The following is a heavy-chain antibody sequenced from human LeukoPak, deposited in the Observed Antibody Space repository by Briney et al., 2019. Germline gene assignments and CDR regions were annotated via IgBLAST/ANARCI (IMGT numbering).Heavy chain of an antibody. Sequence: ASVKVSCKASGYTFTSYDINWVRQATGQGLEWMGWMNPNSGNTGYAQKFQGRVTMTRNTSISTAYMELSSLRSEDTAVYYCARDAPYYDTGASAFDIWGQGTMVTVSS. CDR3: ARDAPYYDTGASAFDI. CDR1: GYTFTSYD. CDR2: MNPNSGNT. J-gene: IGHJ3*02. V-gene: IGHV1-8*01. D-gene: IGHD3-22*01.